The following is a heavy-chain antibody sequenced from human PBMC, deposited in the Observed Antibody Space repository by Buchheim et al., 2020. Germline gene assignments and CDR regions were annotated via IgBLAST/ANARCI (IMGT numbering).Heavy chain of an antibody. CDR3: ARVRSGYYDPRGQFDY. J-gene: IGHJ4*02. Sequence: QVQLVQSGAEVKKPGASVKVSCKASGYTFTSYYMHWVRQAPGQGLEWMGIINPSGCSTRYAQKFQGRVTMTRDTSTSTVHMERSSLRSEDTAVYYCARVRSGYYDPRGQFDYWGQGTL. CDR2: INPSGCST. V-gene: IGHV1-46*03. CDR1: GYTFTSYY. D-gene: IGHD3-22*01.